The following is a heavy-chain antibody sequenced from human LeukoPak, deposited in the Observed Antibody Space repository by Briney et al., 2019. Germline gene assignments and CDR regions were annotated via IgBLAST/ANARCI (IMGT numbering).Heavy chain of an antibody. CDR1: ADTLSGDD. D-gene: IGHD3-3*01. Sequence: ASVKVSCKSSADTLSGDDVHWVRQAPGQGLEWLGWMSPDDGFTGYAQDLQGRLTMTTDTTINTVFMELSGLKSEDTAVYYCATESAITISGVVFHYFDPWGQGTLVTVSS. CDR2: MSPDDGFT. V-gene: IGHV1-8*01. CDR3: ATESAITISGVVFHYFDP. J-gene: IGHJ5*02.